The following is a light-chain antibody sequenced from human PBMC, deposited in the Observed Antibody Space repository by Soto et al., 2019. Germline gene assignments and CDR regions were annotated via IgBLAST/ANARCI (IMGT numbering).Light chain of an antibody. CDR1: STNIGAGYE. CDR3: QSYDRSLSGSF. V-gene: IGLV1-40*01. CDR2: RXP. J-gene: IGLJ1*01. Sequence: QSVLTQPPSVSGAPGQRVTISCIGGSTNIGAGYEVHWYQQLPGTVPKLLIYRXPXRPSGVHXRFSGSRSANSASLTITGLQDEDEADYYCQSYDRSLSGSFFGTVTKVTVL.